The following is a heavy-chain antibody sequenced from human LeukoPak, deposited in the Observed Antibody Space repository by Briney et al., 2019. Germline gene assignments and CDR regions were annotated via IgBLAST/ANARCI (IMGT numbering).Heavy chain of an antibody. Sequence: GGSLRLSCAASGFTFSSYAMHWVRQAPGKGLEWVAVISHDGSNKYYADSVKGRFTISRDNAKNSLYLQMNSLRAEDTAVYYCARTTNSVLRYFDWLFDYWGQGTLVTVSS. V-gene: IGHV3-30-3*01. CDR2: ISHDGSNK. CDR1: GFTFSSYA. CDR3: ARTTNSVLRYFDWLFDY. J-gene: IGHJ4*02. D-gene: IGHD3-9*01.